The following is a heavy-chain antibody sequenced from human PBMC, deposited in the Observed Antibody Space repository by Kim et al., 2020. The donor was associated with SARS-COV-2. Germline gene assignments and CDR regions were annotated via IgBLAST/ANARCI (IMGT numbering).Heavy chain of an antibody. V-gene: IGHV4-30-4*08. Sequence: SETLSLTCTVSGGSISSGDHYWSWLRQSPGTGLEWIAYIFYSGTTFYSPSLKSRVIMSVDTSKNQFSLSLYFVTAADTAVYYCARGRGYGYGIDYWGQGALVTVSS. CDR3: ARGRGYGYGIDY. D-gene: IGHD5-18*01. CDR2: IFYSGTT. CDR1: GGSISSGDHY. J-gene: IGHJ4*02.